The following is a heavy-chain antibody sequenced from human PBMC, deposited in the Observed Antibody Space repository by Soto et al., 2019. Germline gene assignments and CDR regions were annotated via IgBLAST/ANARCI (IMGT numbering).Heavy chain of an antibody. Sequence: PGGSLRLSCAASGFTFSSYGMHWVRQAPGKGLEWVAVIWYDGSNKYYADSVKGRFTISRDNSKNTLYPQMNSLRAEDTAVYYCARDEGDYDSSGYYYLTYYFDYWGQGTLVTVSS. CDR1: GFTFSSYG. CDR3: ARDEGDYDSSGYYYLTYYFDY. V-gene: IGHV3-33*01. D-gene: IGHD3-22*01. J-gene: IGHJ4*02. CDR2: IWYDGSNK.